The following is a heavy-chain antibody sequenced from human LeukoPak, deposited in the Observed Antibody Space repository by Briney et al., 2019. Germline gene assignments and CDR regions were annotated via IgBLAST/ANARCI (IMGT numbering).Heavy chain of an antibody. Sequence: GGSLRLSCAASGFNFSSFGMHWVRQAPGKGLEWVAVISYDGSNKYYADSVKGRFTISRDNSKNTLYLQMDSLRAEDTAVYYCARVSGSYSLSAFDIWGQGTMVTVSS. J-gene: IGHJ3*02. V-gene: IGHV3-30*19. CDR3: ARVSGSYSLSAFDI. CDR1: GFNFSSFG. D-gene: IGHD1-26*01. CDR2: ISYDGSNK.